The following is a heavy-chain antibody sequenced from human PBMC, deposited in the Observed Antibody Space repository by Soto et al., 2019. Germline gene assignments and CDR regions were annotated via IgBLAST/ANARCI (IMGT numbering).Heavy chain of an antibody. D-gene: IGHD3-22*01. CDR3: AKDCDSSGYYYVGFDY. V-gene: IGHV3-23*01. CDR1: GFTFSNSA. Sequence: PGGSLRLSCAASGFTFSNSAMSWVRQGPGKGLEWVSVISGSGGSTYYADSVKGRFTISRDNSKNTLYLQMNSLRAEDTAVYYCAKDCDSSGYYYVGFDYWGQGTLVTVSS. J-gene: IGHJ4*02. CDR2: ISGSGGST.